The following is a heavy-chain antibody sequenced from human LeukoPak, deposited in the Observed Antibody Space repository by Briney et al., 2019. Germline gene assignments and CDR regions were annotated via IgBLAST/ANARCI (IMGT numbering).Heavy chain of an antibody. CDR3: ARRQGCSSTSCPPDS. J-gene: IGHJ4*02. CDR1: GYSFTTYW. V-gene: IGHV5-51*01. Sequence: GESLKISCRGSGYSFTTYWIGWVRQIPGKGLEWMGIIYPGDSDTRYSASFQGQVTMSADKSINTAYLQWSSLKASDTAMYYCARRQGCSSTSCPPDSWGQGTLVTVSS. CDR2: IYPGDSDT. D-gene: IGHD2-2*01.